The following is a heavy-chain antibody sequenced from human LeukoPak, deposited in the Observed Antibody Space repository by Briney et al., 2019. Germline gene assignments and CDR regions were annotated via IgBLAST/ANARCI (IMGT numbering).Heavy chain of an antibody. Sequence: GRSLRLSCAASGFTFSSYGMHWVRQAPGKGLEWVAVISYDGSNKYYADSVKGRFTISRDNSKNTLYLQMNSLRAEDTAVYYCAKSGITIFGVVFTEAPYWGQGTLVTVSS. CDR1: GFTFSSYG. V-gene: IGHV3-30*18. CDR2: ISYDGSNK. D-gene: IGHD3-3*01. CDR3: AKSGITIFGVVFTEAPY. J-gene: IGHJ4*02.